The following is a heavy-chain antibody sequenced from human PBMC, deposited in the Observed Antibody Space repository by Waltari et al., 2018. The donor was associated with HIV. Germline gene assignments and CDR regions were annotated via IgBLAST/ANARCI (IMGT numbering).Heavy chain of an antibody. CDR3: AGSGYYGHLY. V-gene: IGHV7-4-1*02. CDR1: GYTFTTYP. D-gene: IGHD3-22*01. CDR2: INTNTGNP. J-gene: IGHJ4*02. Sequence: QVQLVQSGSALMKPGASVKVSCKASGYTFTTYPMTWVRQAPGQGLEWMGWINTNTGNPTYAHDFTGRFVFSLDTSVSTAYLEISSLKADDTAVYYCAGSGYYGHLYWGQGTLVTVSS.